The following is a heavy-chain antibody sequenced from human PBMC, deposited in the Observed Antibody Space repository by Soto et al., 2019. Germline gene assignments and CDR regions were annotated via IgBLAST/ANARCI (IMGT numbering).Heavy chain of an antibody. CDR2: INHSGST. Sequence: SETLSLTCAVYGGSFSGYYWSWIRQPPGKGLEWIGEINHSGSTNYNPSLKSRVTISVDTSKNQFSLKLSSVTAADTAVYYCARGRAVAAAGALNWFDPWGQGTLVTVSS. CDR1: GGSFSGYY. V-gene: IGHV4-34*01. CDR3: ARGRAVAAAGALNWFDP. J-gene: IGHJ5*02. D-gene: IGHD6-13*01.